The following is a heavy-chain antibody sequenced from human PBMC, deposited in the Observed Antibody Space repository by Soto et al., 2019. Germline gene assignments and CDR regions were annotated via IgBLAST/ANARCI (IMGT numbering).Heavy chain of an antibody. D-gene: IGHD7-27*01. CDR3: ARESGGNWGFFDF. J-gene: IGHJ4*02. V-gene: IGHV3-23*01. Sequence: EVQLLESGGGLVQPGGSLRLSCAASQSIFSSKAMSWVRQTPGKGLEWVASIIDSGETTYYTDSVTGRFTISRDNSNNILYLQMNSLRTDDTALYFCARESGGNWGFFDFRGQGTLVTVSS. CDR1: QSIFSSKA. CDR2: IIDSGETT.